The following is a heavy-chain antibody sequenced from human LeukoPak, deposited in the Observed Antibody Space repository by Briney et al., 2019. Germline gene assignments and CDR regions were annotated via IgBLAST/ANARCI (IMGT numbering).Heavy chain of an antibody. D-gene: IGHD1-1*01. CDR2: INPNSGGT. V-gene: IGHV1-2*02. J-gene: IGHJ5*02. Sequence: ASVKVSCKASGYTFTGYYMHWVRQAPGQGLEWMGWINPNSGGTNYAQKFQGRVTMTRDTSISTAYMELSRLRSDDTAVYYCAGLTTANNWFDPWGQGTLVTASS. CDR3: AGLTTANNWFDP. CDR1: GYTFTGYY.